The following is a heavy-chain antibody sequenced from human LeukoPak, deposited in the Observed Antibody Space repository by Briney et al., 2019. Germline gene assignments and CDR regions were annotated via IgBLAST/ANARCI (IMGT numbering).Heavy chain of an antibody. CDR1: GGSISSGSYY. Sequence: PSETLSLTCTVSGGSISSGSYYWSWIRQPAGKGLEWIGRIYTSGSTNYNPSLKSRVTISLDTSKKQLSLKLNSVTAADTAVYYCARHNGGGVGSYVAPGPPDYFDYWGQGTLVTVSS. D-gene: IGHD1-26*01. CDR3: ARHNGGGVGSYVAPGPPDYFDY. V-gene: IGHV4-61*02. J-gene: IGHJ4*02. CDR2: IYTSGST.